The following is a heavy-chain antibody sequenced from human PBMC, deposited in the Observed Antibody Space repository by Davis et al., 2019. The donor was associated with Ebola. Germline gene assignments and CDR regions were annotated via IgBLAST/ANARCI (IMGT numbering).Heavy chain of an antibody. CDR1: GFTLSIYA. Sequence: GESLKISCAASGFTLSIYAMHWVRQAPGKGLEWVALIRNDGNDKYYAGSATGRFTISRDNSKTTLSLQMNSLRAEDAAVYYCAKGNNSGWYGFDYWGQGTLVSVSS. V-gene: IGHV3-30*02. J-gene: IGHJ4*02. CDR3: AKGNNSGWYGFDY. CDR2: IRNDGNDK. D-gene: IGHD6-19*01.